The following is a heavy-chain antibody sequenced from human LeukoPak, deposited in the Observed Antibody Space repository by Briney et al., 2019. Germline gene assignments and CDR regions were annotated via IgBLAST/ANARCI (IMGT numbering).Heavy chain of an antibody. CDR2: INPSGGST. Sequence: GASVKVSCKVSSYTFTSYYMHWVRQAPGQGLEWMGIINPSGGSTSYAQKFQGRVTMTRDTSTSTVYMELSSLRSEDTAVYYCARDYHPTTQYDFWSGSLDYWGQGTLVTVSS. D-gene: IGHD3-3*01. CDR3: ARDYHPTTQYDFWSGSLDY. J-gene: IGHJ4*02. CDR1: SYTFTSYY. V-gene: IGHV1-46*01.